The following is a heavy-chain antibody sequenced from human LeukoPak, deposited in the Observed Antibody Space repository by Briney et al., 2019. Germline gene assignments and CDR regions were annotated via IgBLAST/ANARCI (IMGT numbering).Heavy chain of an antibody. CDR3: ASNIVATITTYGMDV. Sequence: PGGSLRLSCAASGFTFSSYEMNWVRQAPGKGLEWVSYISSSGSTIYYADSVKGRFTISRDNAKSSLYLQMNSRRAEDTAVYYCASNIVATITTYGMDVWGQGTTVTVSS. J-gene: IGHJ6*02. CDR2: ISSSGSTI. V-gene: IGHV3-48*03. D-gene: IGHD5-12*01. CDR1: GFTFSSYE.